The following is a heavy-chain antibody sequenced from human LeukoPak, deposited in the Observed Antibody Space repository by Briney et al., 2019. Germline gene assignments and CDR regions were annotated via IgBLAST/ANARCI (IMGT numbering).Heavy chain of an antibody. Sequence: ASVKVSCKASGYTFTSYDINRVRQGNGQGVEWMGWMNANRGKTGYAQKFQVRVTMTRNTSISTAYMELSSLRSEDTAVYYCARGHQLELEDYWGQGTLVTVSS. CDR2: MNANRGKT. J-gene: IGHJ4*02. V-gene: IGHV1-8*01. D-gene: IGHD1-7*01. CDR3: ARGHQLELEDY. CDR1: GYTFTSYD.